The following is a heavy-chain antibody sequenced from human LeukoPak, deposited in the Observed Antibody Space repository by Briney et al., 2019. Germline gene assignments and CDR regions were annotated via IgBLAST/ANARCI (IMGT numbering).Heavy chain of an antibody. V-gene: IGHV1-2*02. D-gene: IGHD3-22*01. CDR2: INPNSGGT. CDR1: GYTFTGYY. Sequence: ASVKVSCTTSGYTFTGYYMHWVRKAPGQGLEWMGWINPNSGGTNYAQKFQGRVTMTRDTSISTAYMELSRLRSDDTAVYYCARDATYYYEPSGYAGHWGQGTLVTVSS. CDR3: ARDATYYYEPSGYAGH. J-gene: IGHJ4*02.